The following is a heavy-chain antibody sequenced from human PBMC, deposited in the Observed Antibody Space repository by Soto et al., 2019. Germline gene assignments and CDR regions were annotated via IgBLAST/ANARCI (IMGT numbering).Heavy chain of an antibody. J-gene: IGHJ3*01. V-gene: IGHV3-48*01. CDR3: ASRVERDYYDSRPN. D-gene: IGHD3-10*01. Sequence: GGSLRLSCAASGFTFSSYSMNWVRQAPGKGLEWVSYISSSSSSTIYYADSVKGRFTISRDNAKNSLYLQMNSLRAEDTAVYYCASRVERDYYDSRPNRGQGTIVTVSS. CDR1: GFTFSSYS. CDR2: ISSSSSSTI.